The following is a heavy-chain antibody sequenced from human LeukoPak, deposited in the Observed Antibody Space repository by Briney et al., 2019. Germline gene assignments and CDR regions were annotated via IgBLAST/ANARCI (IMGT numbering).Heavy chain of an antibody. CDR1: GFTFRSYG. D-gene: IGHD7-27*01. CDR2: IWYDGSNE. Sequence: PGGSLRLSCAASGFTFRSYGMHWVRQAPGKGLEWVAVIWYDGSNENYADSVKGRFTISRDNSKNTLYLQMNNLRPEDTAVYYCARALGHDYWGQGTLVTVSS. J-gene: IGHJ4*02. CDR3: ARALGHDY. V-gene: IGHV3-33*01.